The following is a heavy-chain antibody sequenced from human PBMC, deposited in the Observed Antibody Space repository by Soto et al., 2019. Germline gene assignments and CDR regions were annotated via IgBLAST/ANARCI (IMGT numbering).Heavy chain of an antibody. CDR1: GGSISSYY. CDR2: IYYSGST. Sequence: SETLSLTCTVSGGSISSYYWSWIRQPPGKGLEWIGYIYYSGSTNYNPSLKSRVTISVETSKNQFSLKLSSVTAADTAVYYCARATYYDSSGYTMGGDAFDIWGQGTMVTVSS. J-gene: IGHJ3*02. CDR3: ARATYYDSSGYTMGGDAFDI. V-gene: IGHV4-59*01. D-gene: IGHD3-22*01.